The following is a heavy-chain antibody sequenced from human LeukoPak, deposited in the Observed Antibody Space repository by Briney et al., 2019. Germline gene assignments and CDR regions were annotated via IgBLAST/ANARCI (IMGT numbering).Heavy chain of an antibody. D-gene: IGHD2-21*01. CDR2: IIPIFGTA. CDR1: GGTFSSYA. J-gene: IGHJ3*02. Sequence: ASVKVSCKASGGTFSSYAISWVRQAPGQGLEWMGRIIPIFGTANYAQKFQGRVTITTDESTSTAYMELSSLRSEDTAVYYCARDPGGGYSIGDAFDIWGQGTMVTVSS. CDR3: ARDPGGGYSIGDAFDI. V-gene: IGHV1-69*05.